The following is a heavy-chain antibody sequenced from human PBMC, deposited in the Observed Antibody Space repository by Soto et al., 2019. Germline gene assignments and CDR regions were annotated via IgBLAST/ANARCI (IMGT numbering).Heavy chain of an antibody. CDR1: GFTFSDYY. J-gene: IGHJ3*02. V-gene: IGHV3-11*06. Sequence: VGSLRLSCAASGFTFSDYYMSCIRQAPGKGLEWVSYIASSSTYTNYADSVKGRFTISRDNAKNSLFLHMNSLRVEDTAVYYCARRYGAFDMWGQRTMVNVS. CDR2: IASSSTYT. D-gene: IGHD1-20*01. CDR3: ARRYGAFDM.